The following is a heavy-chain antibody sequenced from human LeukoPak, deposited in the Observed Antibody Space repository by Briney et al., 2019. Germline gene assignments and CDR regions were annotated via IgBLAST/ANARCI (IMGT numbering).Heavy chain of an antibody. J-gene: IGHJ4*02. CDR3: AKDLSEYCSSTSCRDY. Sequence: PGGSLRLSCAASGFTFDDYAMHWVRQAPGKGLEWVSGISWNSGSIGYADSVKGRFTISRDNAKNSLYLQMNSLRAEDTAVYYCAKDLSEYCSSTSCRDYWGQGTLVTVSS. V-gene: IGHV3-9*01. CDR2: ISWNSGSI. D-gene: IGHD2-2*01. CDR1: GFTFDDYA.